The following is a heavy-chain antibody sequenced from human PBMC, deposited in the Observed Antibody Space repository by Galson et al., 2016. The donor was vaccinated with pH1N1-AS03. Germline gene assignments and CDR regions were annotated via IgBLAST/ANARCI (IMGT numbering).Heavy chain of an antibody. J-gene: IGHJ6*02. V-gene: IGHV3-33*01. Sequence: SLRLSCAASGFTFRSFGMHWVRQAPGKGLEWVAVIWYDGSKEEYADSVKGRFTISRDNSKNTLFLQMKSLGVEDTAVYYCARPAHDFGRPYHMDVWGQGPRSPSR. D-gene: IGHD3/OR15-3a*01. CDR1: GFTFRSFG. CDR3: ARPAHDFGRPYHMDV. CDR2: IWYDGSKE.